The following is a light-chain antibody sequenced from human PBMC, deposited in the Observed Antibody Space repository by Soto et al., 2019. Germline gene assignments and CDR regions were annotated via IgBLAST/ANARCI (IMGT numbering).Light chain of an antibody. CDR3: QQYHSYWT. J-gene: IGKJ1*01. V-gene: IGKV1-39*01. Sequence: DIQTTQSTSSLSASVGDRVTITCRASQTISTYLNWYQQKPGKPPKVLIYGASSLQSGVPSRFSGSGSGTHFTLTISSLQPEDFATYYCQQYHSYWTFGQGTKVAIK. CDR1: QTISTY. CDR2: GAS.